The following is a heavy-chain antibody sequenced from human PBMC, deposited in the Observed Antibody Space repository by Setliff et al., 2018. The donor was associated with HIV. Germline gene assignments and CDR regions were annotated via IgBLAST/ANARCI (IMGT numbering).Heavy chain of an antibody. V-gene: IGHV4-59*01. J-gene: IGHJ4*02. Sequence: SETLSLTCTVSGGSISSSYWTWTRQPPGKGLEWIGNIHYSGSTNYNPSLKSRVTISVDTSRSQFSLKLSSVTAADTAVYYCARGGAVAGPTTIWGQGTLVTVSS. D-gene: IGHD6-19*01. CDR2: IHYSGST. CDR3: ARGGAVAGPTTI. CDR1: GGSISSSY.